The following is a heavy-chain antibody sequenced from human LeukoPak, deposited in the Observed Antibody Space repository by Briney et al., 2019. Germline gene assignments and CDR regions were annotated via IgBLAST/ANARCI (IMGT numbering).Heavy chain of an antibody. D-gene: IGHD6-6*01. Sequence: GGSLRLSCAASGFTFSSYSMNWVRQAPGKGLEWVSSISSSSSYIYYADSVKGRFTIPRDNAKNSLYLQMNSLRAEDTAVYYCARGSARQVDAFDIWGQGTMVTVSS. J-gene: IGHJ3*02. CDR3: ARGSARQVDAFDI. CDR2: ISSSSSYI. V-gene: IGHV3-21*01. CDR1: GFTFSSYS.